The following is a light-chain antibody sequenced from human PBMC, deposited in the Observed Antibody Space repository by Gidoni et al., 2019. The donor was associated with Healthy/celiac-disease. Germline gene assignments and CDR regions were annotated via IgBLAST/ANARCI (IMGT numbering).Light chain of an antibody. J-gene: IGKJ3*01. CDR3: MQALQTPFP. V-gene: IGKV2-28*01. Sequence: PQLLIYLGSNRASGVPERFSGSGSGTDFTLKISRVEAEDVGVYYCMQALQTPFPFGPGTKVDIK. CDR2: LGS.